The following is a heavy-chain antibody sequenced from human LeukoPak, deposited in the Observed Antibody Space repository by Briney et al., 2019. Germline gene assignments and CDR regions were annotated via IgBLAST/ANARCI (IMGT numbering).Heavy chain of an antibody. CDR3: AKDREDRSGDFDY. J-gene: IGHJ4*02. CDR2: VTGSGDTT. CDR1: GFTFSSYA. V-gene: IGHV3-23*01. D-gene: IGHD1-26*01. Sequence: GGSLRLSCAASGFTFSSYAMSWVRQPPGKVLEWVSIVTGSGDTTNYADSAKGRFTMSRDNSKNTLCRQMNRLRAEDTAVYYCAKDREDRSGDFDYWGQGTLVTVAS.